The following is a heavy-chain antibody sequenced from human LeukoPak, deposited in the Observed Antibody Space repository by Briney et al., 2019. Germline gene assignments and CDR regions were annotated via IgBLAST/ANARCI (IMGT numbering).Heavy chain of an antibody. V-gene: IGHV4-39*01. CDR2: IYYSGST. D-gene: IGHD6-13*01. CDR1: GGSISSSSYY. Sequence: PSETLSLTCTVSGGSISSSSYYWGWIRQPPGKGLEWIGSIYYSGSTYYNPSLKSRVTISVDTSKNQFSLKLSPVTAADTAVYYCARRGVSFLDYWGQGTLVTVSS. CDR3: ARRGVSFLDY. J-gene: IGHJ4*02.